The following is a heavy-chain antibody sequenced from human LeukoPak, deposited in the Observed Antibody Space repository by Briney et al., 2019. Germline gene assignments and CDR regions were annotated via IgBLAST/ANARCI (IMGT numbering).Heavy chain of an antibody. CDR1: GFTFSSYS. CDR2: ISSSSSYI. J-gene: IGHJ5*02. D-gene: IGHD3-10*01. V-gene: IGHV3-21*01. CDR3: VREGGPRTPYSGLGP. Sequence: GGSLRLSCAASGFTFSSYSMNWVRQAPGKGLEWVSSISSSSSYIYYADSVKGRFTISRDNAKNSLYLQMNSLRDEDTAVYYCVREGGPRTPYSGLGPWGQGTLVTVSS.